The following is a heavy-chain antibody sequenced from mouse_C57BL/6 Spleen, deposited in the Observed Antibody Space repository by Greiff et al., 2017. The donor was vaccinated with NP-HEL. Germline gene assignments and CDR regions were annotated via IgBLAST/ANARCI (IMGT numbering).Heavy chain of an antibody. V-gene: IGHV1-82*01. CDR3: ARSLDSSGYSFDY. CDR1: GYAFSSSW. J-gene: IGHJ2*01. D-gene: IGHD3-2*02. Sequence: QVQLQQSGPELVKPGASVKISCKASGYAFSSSWMNWVKQRPGKGLEWIGRIYPGDGDTNYNGKFKGKATLTADKSSSTAYMQLSSLTSEDSAVYFCARSLDSSGYSFDYWGQGTTLTVSS. CDR2: IYPGDGDT.